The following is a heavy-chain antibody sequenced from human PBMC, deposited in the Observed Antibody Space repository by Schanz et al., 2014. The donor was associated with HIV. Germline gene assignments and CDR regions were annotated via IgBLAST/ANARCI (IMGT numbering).Heavy chain of an antibody. V-gene: IGHV3-7*01. CDR1: GFTFSSYA. D-gene: IGHD1-26*01. J-gene: IGHJ4*02. CDR2: IKQDESEK. Sequence: EVQVVESGGGLVQPGRSLRLSCAASGFTFSSYAMTWVRQAPGKRLEWVANIKQDESEKYYADSVKGRFTISRDNAKNSLYLQMNSLRAEDTAVYYCVLPSPKIVGGLGEHYFDHWGQGTLVTVSS. CDR3: VLPSPKIVGGLGEHYFDH.